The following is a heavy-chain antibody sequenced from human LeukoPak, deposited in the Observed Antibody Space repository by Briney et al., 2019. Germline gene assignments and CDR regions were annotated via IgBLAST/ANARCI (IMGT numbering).Heavy chain of an antibody. Sequence: PGGSLRLSCEGSGFIFSSYAMTWVRQAPGKGLQWVSSISGSGGSTYYADSVKGRFTISRDNSKNTLYLQMNSLRAEDTAVYYCAKEGRHFVSGYDYSVEMATISDYYYGMDVWGQGTTVTVSS. J-gene: IGHJ6*02. CDR1: GFIFSSYA. V-gene: IGHV3-23*01. CDR2: ISGSGGST. D-gene: IGHD5-24*01. CDR3: AKEGRHFVSGYDYSVEMATISDYYYGMDV.